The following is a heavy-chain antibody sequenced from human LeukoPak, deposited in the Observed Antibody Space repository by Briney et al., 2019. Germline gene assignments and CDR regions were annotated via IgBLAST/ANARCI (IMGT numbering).Heavy chain of an antibody. CDR3: ARLDSIHLITY. J-gene: IGHJ4*02. Sequence: ASETLSLTCTVSGGSISSSSYYRGWLRQPPGEGLEWIGTIYYSGSTYYNPSLKSRVTISVDTSKNQFSLKLSSVTAADTAVYYCARLDSIHLITYWGQGTLVTASS. CDR1: GGSISSSSYY. D-gene: IGHD3-16*01. V-gene: IGHV4-39*01. CDR2: IYYSGST.